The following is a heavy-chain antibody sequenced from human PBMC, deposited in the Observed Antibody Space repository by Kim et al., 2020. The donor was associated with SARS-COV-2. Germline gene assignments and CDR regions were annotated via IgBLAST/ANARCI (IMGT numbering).Heavy chain of an antibody. J-gene: IGHJ4*02. V-gene: IGHV4-39*02. CDR2: IYYSGST. CDR1: GGSISSSSYY. Sequence: SETLSLTCTVSGGSISSSSYYWGWIRQPPGKGLEWIGTIYYSGSTYYNPSLKSRVTISVDTSKSQFSLKLSSVTAADTAVYYCERERAGSSWYPPDYWGQGTLVTVSS. D-gene: IGHD6-13*01. CDR3: ERERAGSSWYPPDY.